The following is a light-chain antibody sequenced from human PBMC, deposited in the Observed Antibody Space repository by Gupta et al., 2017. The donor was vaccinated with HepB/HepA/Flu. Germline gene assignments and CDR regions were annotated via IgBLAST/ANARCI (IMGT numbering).Light chain of an antibody. CDR3: LQHDTCPPT. V-gene: IGKV1-17*01. Sequence: DIQMTQSPSSLSASVGDRVTITCRASQDIRNDLGWYQQKSGKAPERLIYVASSLQSGVPSGFSGSGSGTDFTRTISSLQPEDFATSYCLQHDTCPPTFGGGTXVQIK. CDR1: QDIRND. CDR2: VAS. J-gene: IGKJ4*01.